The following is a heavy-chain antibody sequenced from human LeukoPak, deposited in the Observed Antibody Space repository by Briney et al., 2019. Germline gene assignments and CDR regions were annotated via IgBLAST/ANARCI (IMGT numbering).Heavy chain of an antibody. CDR1: GYTLTRYY. V-gene: IGHV1-46*01. CDR2: ISPSGGST. J-gene: IGHJ3*02. D-gene: IGHD6-19*01. Sequence: ASVKVSCKAFGYTLTRYYMHWVRQAPGQGPEWMGVISPSGGSTTYAQKFQGRVTLTRDTSISTAYMELSRLRSDDTAVYYCAREQWLGDDAFDIWGQGTMVTVSS. CDR3: AREQWLGDDAFDI.